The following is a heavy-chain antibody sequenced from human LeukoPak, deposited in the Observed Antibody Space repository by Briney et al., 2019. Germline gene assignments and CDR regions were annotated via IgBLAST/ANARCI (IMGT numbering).Heavy chain of an antibody. CDR2: IYYSGST. CDR3: AGAKRYFDCDI. V-gene: IGHV4-39*07. J-gene: IGHJ3*02. D-gene: IGHD3-9*01. Sequence: PSETLSLTCTVSGGSISSSSYYWGWIRQPPGKGLEWIGSIYYSGSTNYNPSLKSRVTISVDTSKNQFSLKLSSVTAADTAVYYCAGAKRYFDCDIWGQGTMVTVSS. CDR1: GGSISSSSYY.